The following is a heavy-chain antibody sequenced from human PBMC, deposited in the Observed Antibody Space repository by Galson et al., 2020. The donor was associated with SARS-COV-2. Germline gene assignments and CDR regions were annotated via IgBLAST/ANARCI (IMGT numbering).Heavy chain of an antibody. V-gene: IGHV4-34*01. D-gene: IGHD3-22*01. Sequence: ETSETLSLNCVVSGASFSNYYWSWIRQSPGKGLEWIGEINHRGTTNYNPSLKSRVTISLDTSKKLFSLRVTSVTAADTAVYYCARAPAVEEHDGSGYWSLVNAFDIWGQGTMVTVSS. CDR1: GASFSNYY. J-gene: IGHJ3*02. CDR2: INHRGTT. CDR3: ARAPAVEEHDGSGYWSLVNAFDI.